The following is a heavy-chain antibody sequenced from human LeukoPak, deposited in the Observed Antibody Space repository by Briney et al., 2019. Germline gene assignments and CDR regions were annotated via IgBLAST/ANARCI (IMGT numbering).Heavy chain of an antibody. CDR2: IDNSGSTI. CDR3: VNRGDRPGYYYFGMDV. V-gene: IGHV3-11*01. CDR1: GFTFSDYY. D-gene: IGHD3-10*01. Sequence: GGSLRLSCAASGFTFSDYYMSWIRQAPGKGLEWVAYIDNSGSTINYADSVKGRFTISRDNAKNSLYLQMNSLRAEDTAVYYCVNRGDRPGYYYFGMDVWGQGTTVTVSS. J-gene: IGHJ6*02.